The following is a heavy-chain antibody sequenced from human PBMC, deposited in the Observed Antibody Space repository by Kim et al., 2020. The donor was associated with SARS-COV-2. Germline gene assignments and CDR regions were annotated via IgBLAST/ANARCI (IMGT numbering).Heavy chain of an antibody. Sequence: ASVKVSCKASGYSFTGHYIHWVRQAPGQGLEWMAVVDPRSGTTAYSQNFQGRVTLTWDTSSSTVYMDLSSLTSDDTAVYFCAREIGVFPSYDNSGLVGGWLGYFDYWGQGTLVTVS. V-gene: IGHV1-46*01. CDR2: VDPRSGTT. CDR3: AREIGVFPSYDNSGLVGGWLGYFDY. CDR1: GYSFTGHY. D-gene: IGHD3-22*01. J-gene: IGHJ4*02.